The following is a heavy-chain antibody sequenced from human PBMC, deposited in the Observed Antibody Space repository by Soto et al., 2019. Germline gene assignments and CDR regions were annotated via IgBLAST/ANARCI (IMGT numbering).Heavy chain of an antibody. D-gene: IGHD3-10*01. CDR2: IIPIFGTA. CDR1: GGTFSSYA. V-gene: IGHV1-69*13. CDR3: ASRSILWFGELLSPRGYYYGMDV. J-gene: IGHJ6*02. Sequence: SVKVSCKASGGTFSSYAISWVRQAPGQGLEWMGGIIPIFGTANYAQKFQGRVTITADESTSTAYMELSSLRSEDTAVYYCASRSILWFGELLSPRGYYYGMDVWGQGTTVTVSS.